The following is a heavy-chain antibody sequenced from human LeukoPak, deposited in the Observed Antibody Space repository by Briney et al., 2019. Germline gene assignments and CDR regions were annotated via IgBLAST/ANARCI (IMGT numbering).Heavy chain of an antibody. D-gene: IGHD3-3*01. CDR1: GYTFTGYY. CDR3: ARDLVGGRSGYYDFWSGYWYNWFDP. CDR2: INPNSGGT. J-gene: IGHJ5*02. Sequence: ASVKVSCKASGYTFTGYYMHWVRQAPGQGLEWMGWINPNSGGTNYAQKFQGRVTMTRDTYIRTAYMEQSKLRSDDTAVYYCARDLVGGRSGYYDFWSGYWYNWFDPWGQGTLVTVSS. V-gene: IGHV1-2*02.